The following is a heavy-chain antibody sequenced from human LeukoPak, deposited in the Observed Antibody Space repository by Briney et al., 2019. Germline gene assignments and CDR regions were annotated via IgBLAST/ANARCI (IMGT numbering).Heavy chain of an antibody. D-gene: IGHD2-15*01. CDR3: AKDSCSGGSCYEDY. V-gene: IGHV3-23*01. CDR1: GFTFSSYA. J-gene: IGHJ4*02. CDR2: ISGSGGST. Sequence: PGGSLRLSCAASGFTFSSYAMSWVRQAPGRGLEWVSGISGSGGSTYYADSVKGRFTISRDNSKKTLYLQMSSLTAEDTAAYYCAKDSCSGGSCYEDYWGQGTLVTVSP.